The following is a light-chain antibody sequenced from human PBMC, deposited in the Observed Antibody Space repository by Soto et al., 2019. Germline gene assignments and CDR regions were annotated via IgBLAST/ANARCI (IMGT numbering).Light chain of an antibody. Sequence: ILMTQSPSTLSVSPGERATLSCWASQRVSNKYLAWYQQKPGLAPRLLMYDASSRATGIPERFTGSGSGTDFTLTISRLEPEDFEVYYCQKYGNTPLSFGGGTKVDIK. CDR1: QRVSNKY. J-gene: IGKJ4*01. CDR2: DAS. CDR3: QKYGNTPLS. V-gene: IGKV3D-20*01.